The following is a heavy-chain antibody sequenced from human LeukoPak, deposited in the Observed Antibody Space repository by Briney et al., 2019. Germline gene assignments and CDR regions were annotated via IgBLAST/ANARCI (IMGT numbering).Heavy chain of an antibody. CDR3: ARGAGGSYYLPFDY. Sequence: SVTVSFKASGGTFSIYAISWVRQAPGQGLEWMGGIIPIFGTANYAQKFQGRVTITADESTSTAYMELSSLRSEDTAVYYCARGAGGSYYLPFDYWGQGTLVTVSS. D-gene: IGHD1-26*01. CDR2: IIPIFGTA. J-gene: IGHJ4*02. V-gene: IGHV1-69*01. CDR1: GGTFSIYA.